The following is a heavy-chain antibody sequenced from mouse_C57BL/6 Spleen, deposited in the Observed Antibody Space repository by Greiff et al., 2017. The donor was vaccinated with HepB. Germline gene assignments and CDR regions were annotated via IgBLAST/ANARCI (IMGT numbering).Heavy chain of an antibody. J-gene: IGHJ3*01. D-gene: IGHD6-1*01. Sequence: VQLQQSGPELVKPGASVKIPCKASGYTFTDYNMDWVKQSHGKSLEWIGDINPNNGGTIYNQKFKGKATLTVDKSSSTAYMELRSLTSEDTAVYYCAREPFFAYWGQGTLVTVSA. CDR2: INPNNGGT. CDR1: GYTFTDYN. V-gene: IGHV1-18*01. CDR3: AREPFFAY.